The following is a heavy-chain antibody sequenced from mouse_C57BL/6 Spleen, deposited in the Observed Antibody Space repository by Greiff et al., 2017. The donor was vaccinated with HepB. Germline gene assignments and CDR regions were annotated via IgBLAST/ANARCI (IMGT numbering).Heavy chain of an antibody. Sequence: VQLQQSGAELVKPGASVKMSCKASGYTFTSYWITWVKQRPGQGLEWIGDIYPGSGSTNYNEQFKSKATLTVDTSSSTSYMQLSSLTSEDSAVYYCGAYYSNYGAMDYWGQGTSVTVSS. CDR3: GAYYSNYGAMDY. CDR1: GYTFTSYW. D-gene: IGHD2-5*01. V-gene: IGHV1-55*01. J-gene: IGHJ4*01. CDR2: IYPGSGST.